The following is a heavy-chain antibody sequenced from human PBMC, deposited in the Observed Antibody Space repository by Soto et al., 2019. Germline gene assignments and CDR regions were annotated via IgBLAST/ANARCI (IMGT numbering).Heavy chain of an antibody. J-gene: IGHJ4*02. CDR1: AGSINSGRHY. V-gene: IGHV4-39*01. CDR3: ARVGATETLDY. CDR2: IYHSGTT. D-gene: IGHD1-26*01. Sequence: QLQLQESGPGLVKPSETLSLTCTVSAGSINSGRHYWGWIRQPPGKGLEWIGCIYHSGTTYYNPSLKSRVALSVDTSKNQFSLRLNSVTAADTAVYYCARVGATETLDYWGQGTLVTVSS.